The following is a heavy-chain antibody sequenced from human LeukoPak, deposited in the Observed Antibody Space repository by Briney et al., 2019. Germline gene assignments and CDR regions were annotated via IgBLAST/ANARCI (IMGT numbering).Heavy chain of an antibody. CDR2: IYYSGST. J-gene: IGHJ4*02. CDR3: ARSLGSSWYYYFDY. V-gene: IGHV4-59*08. Sequence: SETLSLTCTVSGGSISSYYWSWIRQPPGKGLEWIEYIYYSGSTNYNPSLKSRVTISVDTSKNQFSLKLSSVTAADTAVYYCARSLGSSWYYYFDYWGQGTLVTVSS. D-gene: IGHD6-13*01. CDR1: GGSISSYY.